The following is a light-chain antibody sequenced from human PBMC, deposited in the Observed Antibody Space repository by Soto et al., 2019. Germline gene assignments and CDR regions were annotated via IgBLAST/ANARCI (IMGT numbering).Light chain of an antibody. CDR3: SSYAGSNNFVV. Sequence: QSALTQPTSASGSPGQSVTISCTGTSSDVGGYNYVSWYQQHPGKAPKLMIYEVSKRPSGVPDRCPGSKSGNTASLTVSGLQAEDEADSYCSSYAGSNNFVVFGGGTKLTFL. J-gene: IGLJ2*01. CDR2: EVS. CDR1: SSDVGGYNY. V-gene: IGLV2-8*01.